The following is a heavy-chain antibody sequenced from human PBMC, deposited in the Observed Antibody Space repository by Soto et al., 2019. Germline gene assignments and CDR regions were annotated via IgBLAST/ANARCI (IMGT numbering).Heavy chain of an antibody. CDR3: AREMVVTPYTAAFDI. D-gene: IGHD2-21*02. CDR2: ISSSSSTI. CDR1: VFTFSSYS. V-gene: IGHV3-48*02. Sequence: PGVYLRLSCAPSVFTFSSYSMNCVLQYPVKGLEWVSYISSSSSTIYYADSVKGRFTISRDNAKNSLYLQMNSLRDEDTAVYYCAREMVVTPYTAAFDIWGQGTMVTVSS. J-gene: IGHJ3*02.